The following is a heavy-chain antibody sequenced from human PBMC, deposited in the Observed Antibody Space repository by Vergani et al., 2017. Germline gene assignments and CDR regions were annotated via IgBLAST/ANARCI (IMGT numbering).Heavy chain of an antibody. CDR2: IYTSGST. CDR3: GSSVGNCSSTSWYSRGGTRGMDV. Sequence: QVQLQESGPGLVKPSQTLSLTCTVSGGSISSGSYYWSWIRQPAGKGLEWIGRIYTSGSTNYNPSLKSRVTMSVDTSKNQFSLKLSSVTAADTAVYYCGSSVGNCSSTSWYSRGGTRGMDVWGKGTTVTVSS. D-gene: IGHD2-2*02. J-gene: IGHJ6*03. CDR1: GGSISSGSYY. V-gene: IGHV4-61*02.